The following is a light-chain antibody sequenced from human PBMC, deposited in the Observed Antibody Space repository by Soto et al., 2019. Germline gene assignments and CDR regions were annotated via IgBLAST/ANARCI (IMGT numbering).Light chain of an antibody. Sequence: QSVLTQPPSASGSPGQSVTISCTGTSSDVGGYNYVSWYQQHPGKAPKLMIYEVSKRPSGVPDRFSGSKSGNTASLTVSGIQAEDEADYYCISYARSNNLVFVGGTKLTVL. CDR3: ISYARSNNLV. CDR1: SSDVGGYNY. J-gene: IGLJ2*01. CDR2: EVS. V-gene: IGLV2-8*01.